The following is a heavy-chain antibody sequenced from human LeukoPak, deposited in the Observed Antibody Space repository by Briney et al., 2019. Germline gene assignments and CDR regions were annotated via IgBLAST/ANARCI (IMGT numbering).Heavy chain of an antibody. CDR2: INPNSGGT. Sequence: ASVKVSCKASGYTFTGYYMHWVRQAPGQGLEWMGRINPNSGGTNYAQKFQGRVTMTRDTSISTAYMELSRLRSDDTAVYYCARVLGRNYYDSTPPHYFDYWGPGTLVTVSS. J-gene: IGHJ4*02. D-gene: IGHD3-22*01. V-gene: IGHV1-2*06. CDR1: GYTFTGYY. CDR3: ARVLGRNYYDSTPPHYFDY.